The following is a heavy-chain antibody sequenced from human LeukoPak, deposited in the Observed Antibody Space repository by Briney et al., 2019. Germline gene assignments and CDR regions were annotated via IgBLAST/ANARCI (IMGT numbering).Heavy chain of an antibody. CDR1: GYSFSSGYY. Sequence: ASETLSLTCAVSGYSFSSGYYWGWIRQPPGKGLEWIASINHTGSTYYSPSLKNRVTMSLDTSKNQFSLRLRSVTAADTAVYYCARDNYGAFDFWGQGTLVTVSS. CDR3: ARDNYGAFDF. J-gene: IGHJ4*02. CDR2: INHTGST. V-gene: IGHV4-38-2*02. D-gene: IGHD4-11*01.